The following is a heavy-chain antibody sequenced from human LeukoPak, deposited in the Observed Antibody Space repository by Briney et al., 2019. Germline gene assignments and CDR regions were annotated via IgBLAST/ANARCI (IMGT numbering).Heavy chain of an antibody. CDR3: ARDGRGFDP. V-gene: IGHV3-33*01. J-gene: IGHJ5*02. CDR2: IWYDGSNK. Sequence: PGGSLRLSCAASGFTFSSYGMHWVRRAPGKGLEWVAVIWYDGSNKYYADSVKGRFTISRDNSKNTLYLQMNSLRAEDTAVYYCARDGRGFDPWGQGTLVTVSS. D-gene: IGHD2-15*01. CDR1: GFTFSSYG.